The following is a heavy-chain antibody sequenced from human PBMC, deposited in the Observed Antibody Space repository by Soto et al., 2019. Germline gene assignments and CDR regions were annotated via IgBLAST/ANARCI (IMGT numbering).Heavy chain of an antibody. CDR1: GFTFSSYS. D-gene: IGHD6-6*01. CDR2: ISSSFSYI. V-gene: IGHV3-21*01. CDR3: ARGVRSSSPDFDY. J-gene: IGHJ4*02. Sequence: GGSLRLSCSASGFTFSSYSMNWVRQAPGKGLEWVSSISSSFSYIYYADSVKGRFTISRDNAKNSLYLQMNSLRAEDTAVYYCARGVRSSSPDFDYWGQGTLVTVSS.